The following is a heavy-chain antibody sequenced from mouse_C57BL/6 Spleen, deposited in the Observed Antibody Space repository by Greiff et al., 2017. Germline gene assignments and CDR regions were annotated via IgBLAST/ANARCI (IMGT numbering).Heavy chain of an antibody. CDR3: ARYDYDVGAY. D-gene: IGHD2-4*01. J-gene: IGHJ2*01. CDR2: IRNKANGYTT. CDR1: GFTFTDYY. V-gene: IGHV7-3*01. Sequence: EVHLVESGGGLVQPGGSLSLSCAASGFTFTDYYMSWVRQPPGKALEWLGFIRNKANGYTTEYSASVKGRFTISRDNSQSILYLQMNALRAEDSATYYGARYDYDVGAYWGQGTTLTVSS.